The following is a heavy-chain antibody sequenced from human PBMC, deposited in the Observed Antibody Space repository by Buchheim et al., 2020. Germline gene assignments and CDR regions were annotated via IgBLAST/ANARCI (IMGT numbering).Heavy chain of an antibody. V-gene: IGHV3-23*01. CDR2: ISGSGGST. CDR1: GFTFSSYA. Sequence: EVQLLDSGGGLVQPGGSLRLSCAASGFTFSSYAMSWVRQAPGKGLEWVATISGSGGSTFYVDSVKGRFTVSRDNSKNTLYLRMNSLRSCYTAVYYLAKCPPSIIVVIPEYYFNYWGQGT. CDR3: AKCPPSIIVVIPEYYFNY. D-gene: IGHD2-2*01. J-gene: IGHJ4*02.